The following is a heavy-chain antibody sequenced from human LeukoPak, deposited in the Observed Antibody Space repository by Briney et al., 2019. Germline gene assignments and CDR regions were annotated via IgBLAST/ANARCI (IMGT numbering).Heavy chain of an antibody. D-gene: IGHD5-24*01. CDR3: ASPLGDNAFDI. V-gene: IGHV3-33*01. CDR1: GFTFSSYG. Sequence: GRSLRLSCAASGFTFSSYGMHWVRQAPGKGLERVAVIWYDGSNKYYADSVKGRFTISRDNSKNTLYLQMNSLRAEDTAVYYCASPLGDNAFDIWGQGTMVTVSS. CDR2: IWYDGSNK. J-gene: IGHJ3*02.